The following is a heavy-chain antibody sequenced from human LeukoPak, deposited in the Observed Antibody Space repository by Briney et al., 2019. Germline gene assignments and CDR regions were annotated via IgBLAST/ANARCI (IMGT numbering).Heavy chain of an antibody. Sequence: PGGSLRLSCAASGFTFDDYAMHWVRQAPGKGLEWVSGISWNSGNIGYAVSVKGRFTISRDNVKNSLYLQMNSLRAEDTAVYYCARDTISFQIEKATIPLAYWGQGTLVTVSS. CDR2: ISWNSGNI. CDR3: ARDTISFQIEKATIPLAY. CDR1: GFTFDDYA. J-gene: IGHJ4*02. D-gene: IGHD5-24*01. V-gene: IGHV3-9*01.